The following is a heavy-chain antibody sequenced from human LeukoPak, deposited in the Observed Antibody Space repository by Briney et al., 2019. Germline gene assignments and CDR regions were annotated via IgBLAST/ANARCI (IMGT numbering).Heavy chain of an antibody. CDR2: IYYSGST. J-gene: IGHJ3*02. V-gene: IGHV4-39*01. Sequence: PSETLSLTCTVSGGSIISSSYYWGWIRQPPGKGLEWIGSIYYSGSTYYNPSLKSRVTISVDTSKNQFSLKLSSVTAADTAVYYCARPYYYDSSGVLRSGDAFDIWGQGTMVTVSS. D-gene: IGHD3-22*01. CDR1: GGSIISSSYY. CDR3: ARPYYYDSSGVLRSGDAFDI.